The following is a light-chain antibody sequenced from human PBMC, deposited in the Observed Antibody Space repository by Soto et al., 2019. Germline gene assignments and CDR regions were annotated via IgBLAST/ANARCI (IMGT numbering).Light chain of an antibody. CDR1: QSVSNY. V-gene: IGKV3-11*01. CDR2: DAS. Sequence: EIVLTQSPATLSLSPGERATLSCRASQSVSNYLAWYQQKPGQAPRLLIYDASNRATGIPARFSGSGSGTDFPLTISSLEPEDFAVYYCQQRSNWPPGVTFGPGTKVDIK. CDR3: QQRSNWPPGVT. J-gene: IGKJ3*01.